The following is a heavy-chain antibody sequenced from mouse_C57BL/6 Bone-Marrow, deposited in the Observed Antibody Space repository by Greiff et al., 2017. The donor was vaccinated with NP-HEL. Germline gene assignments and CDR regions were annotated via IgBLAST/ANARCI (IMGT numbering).Heavy chain of an antibody. V-gene: IGHV5-17*01. D-gene: IGHD2-4*01. CDR3: ANFYYDYPWFAY. CDR2: ISSGSSTI. Sequence: DVMLVESGGGLVKPGGSLKLSCAASGFTFSDYGMHWVRQAPEKGLEWVAYISSGSSTIYYADPVKGRFTITRDHAKNTLFLQMTSLRSEDTAMYYCANFYYDYPWFAYWGQGTLVTVSA. J-gene: IGHJ3*01. CDR1: GFTFSDYG.